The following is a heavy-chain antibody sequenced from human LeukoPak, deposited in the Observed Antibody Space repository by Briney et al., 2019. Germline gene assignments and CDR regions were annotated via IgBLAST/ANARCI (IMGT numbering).Heavy chain of an antibody. V-gene: IGHV3-48*03. Sequence: GGSLRLCCAVSRFTFSSYEMNWVRQAPGKGLEWVSYISSRGSTIYYADSVKGRFTISRDAAKNTLYLQMNSLRVEDTAVYYCARDPSGRYVPNDYGMDVWGKGTTVTVSS. CDR3: ARDPSGRYVPNDYGMDV. CDR1: RFTFSSYE. D-gene: IGHD1-26*01. J-gene: IGHJ6*04. CDR2: ISSRGSTI.